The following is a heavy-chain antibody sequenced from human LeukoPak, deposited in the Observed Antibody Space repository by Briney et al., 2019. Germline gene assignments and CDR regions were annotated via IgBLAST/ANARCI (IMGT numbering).Heavy chain of an antibody. Sequence: VASVKVSCKASGYTFTGYYMHWVRQAPGQGLDWMGWINPNSGGTNYAQKFQGRVTMTRDTSISTAYMELSRLRSDDTAVYYCARECSGGRCYFDYWGQGTLVTVSS. J-gene: IGHJ4*02. CDR2: INPNSGGT. CDR3: ARECSGGRCYFDY. D-gene: IGHD2-15*01. CDR1: GYTFTGYY. V-gene: IGHV1-2*02.